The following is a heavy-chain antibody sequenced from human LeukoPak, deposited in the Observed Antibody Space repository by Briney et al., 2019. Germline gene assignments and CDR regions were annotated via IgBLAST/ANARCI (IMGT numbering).Heavy chain of an antibody. D-gene: IGHD3-22*01. Sequence: PSETLSLTCTVSGSSISSYYWSWIRQPPGKGLEWIGYIYYSGSTNYNPSLKSRVTISVDTSKNQFSLKLSSVTAADTAVYYCARARGYYDSSGYYLYYFDYWGQGTLVTVSS. V-gene: IGHV4-59*01. J-gene: IGHJ4*02. CDR3: ARARGYYDSSGYYLYYFDY. CDR1: GSSISSYY. CDR2: IYYSGST.